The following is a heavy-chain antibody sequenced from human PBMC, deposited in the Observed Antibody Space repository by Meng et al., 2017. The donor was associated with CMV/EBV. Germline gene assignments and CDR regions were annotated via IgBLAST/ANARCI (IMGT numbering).Heavy chain of an antibody. CDR3: RVYSSGWYYFDY. CDR1: PYTFIDHH. Sequence: ASVKVSCKASPYTFIDHHMHWVRQAPGQGLEWMGWINPRTGDTKYAQKFQGRVTLSRDTSISTAYMDLNRLRSDDTAVYYCRVYSSGWYYFDYWGQGTLVTVSS. CDR2: INPRTGDT. J-gene: IGHJ4*02. D-gene: IGHD6-19*01. V-gene: IGHV1-2*02.